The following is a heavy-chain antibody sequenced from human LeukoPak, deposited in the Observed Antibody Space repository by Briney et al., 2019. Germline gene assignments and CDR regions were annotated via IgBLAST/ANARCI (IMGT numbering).Heavy chain of an antibody. D-gene: IGHD3-10*01. CDR2: ISGSGGST. Sequence: GGSLRLSCAASGFTFSSYAMSWVRQAPGKGLEWVSAISGSGGSTYYADSVKGRFTISRVNSKNTLYLQMNSLRAEDTAVYYCAKDFRAASSLWFGELLYYYYGMDVWGQGTTVTVSS. V-gene: IGHV3-23*01. CDR3: AKDFRAASSLWFGELLYYYYGMDV. CDR1: GFTFSSYA. J-gene: IGHJ6*02.